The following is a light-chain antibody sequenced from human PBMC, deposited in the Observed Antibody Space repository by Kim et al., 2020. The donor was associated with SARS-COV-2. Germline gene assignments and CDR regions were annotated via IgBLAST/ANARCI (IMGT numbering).Light chain of an antibody. Sequence: EIVLTQSPPTLSLSPGERAVLSCRASRSVTNYLAWYQQKPGQAPKLLIYDATNRADGIPARFSGSGFATDFTLTISTLEPEDFAVYYCQQRVNWPLTFGGGTKVDIK. CDR1: RSVTNY. J-gene: IGKJ4*01. CDR3: QQRVNWPLT. CDR2: DAT. V-gene: IGKV3-11*01.